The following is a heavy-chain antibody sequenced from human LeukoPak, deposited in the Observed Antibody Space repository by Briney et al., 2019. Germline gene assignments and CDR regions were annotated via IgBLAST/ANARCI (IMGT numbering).Heavy chain of an antibody. J-gene: IGHJ5*02. D-gene: IGHD2-2*02. CDR1: GYTFTSYD. CDR3: AREGCSSTSCYTEYNWFDP. V-gene: IGHV1-8*03. Sequence: ASVKVSCKASGYTFTSYDINWVRQATGQGLEWMGWMNPNSGNTGYAQKFQGRVTITRNTSISTAYMELSSLRSEDTAVYYCAREGCSSTSCYTEYNWFDPWGQGTLVTVSS. CDR2: MNPNSGNT.